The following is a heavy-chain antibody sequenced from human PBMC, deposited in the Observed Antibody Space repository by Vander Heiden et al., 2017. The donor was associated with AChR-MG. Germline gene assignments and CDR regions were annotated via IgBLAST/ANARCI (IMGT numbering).Heavy chain of an antibody. CDR2: ISYDGSNK. CDR1: GFTFSSYA. Sequence: VQLVESGGGVVQPGRSLRLSCAASGFTFSSYAMHWVRQAPGKGLEWVAVISYDGSNKYYADSVKGRFTISRDNSKNTLYLQMNSRRAEDTAVYYCARDDGGSGSYSSDWGQGTLVTVSS. J-gene: IGHJ4*02. V-gene: IGHV3-30-3*01. D-gene: IGHD3-10*01. CDR3: ARDDGGSGSYSSD.